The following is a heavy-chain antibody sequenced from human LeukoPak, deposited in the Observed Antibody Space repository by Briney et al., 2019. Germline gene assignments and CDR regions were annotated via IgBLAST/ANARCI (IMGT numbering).Heavy chain of an antibody. J-gene: IGHJ6*02. V-gene: IGHV3-23*01. D-gene: IGHD2-15*01. CDR3: AKASLVVVAAANYYYYYGMDV. Sequence: GGSLRLSCAASGFTFSSYAMSWARQAPGKGLEWVSAISGSGGSTYYADSVKGRFTISRDNSKNTLYLQMNSLRAEDTAVYYCAKASLVVVAAANYYYYYGMDVWGQGTTVTVSS. CDR2: ISGSGGST. CDR1: GFTFSSYA.